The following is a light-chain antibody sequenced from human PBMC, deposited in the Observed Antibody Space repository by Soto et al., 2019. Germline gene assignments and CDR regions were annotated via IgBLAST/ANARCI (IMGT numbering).Light chain of an antibody. J-gene: IGKJ4*01. CDR2: DAS. CDR1: QSISSY. Sequence: EIVLTQSPATLSLSPGERTTLSCRASQSISSYLAWYQQKPGQAPRLLIYDASKRATGIPARFSGSGSGTDFTFTISSLEPEDFAVYYCQQRSNWGLTFGGGTKVDIK. CDR3: QQRSNWGLT. V-gene: IGKV3-11*01.